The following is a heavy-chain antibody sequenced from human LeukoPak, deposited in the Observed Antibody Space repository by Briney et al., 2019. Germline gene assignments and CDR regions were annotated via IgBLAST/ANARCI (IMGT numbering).Heavy chain of an antibody. D-gene: IGHD6-6*01. Sequence: TSETLSLTCTVSDGSISYYYWSWIRQPAGKGLEWIGRIYTSGSTNYNASLKSRVTMSVDTSKNQFSLKLSSVTAADTAVYFCTRDESLSSSAGYYFDYWGQGTLVTVSS. CDR1: DGSISYYY. CDR2: IYTSGST. CDR3: TRDESLSSSAGYYFDY. J-gene: IGHJ4*02. V-gene: IGHV4-4*07.